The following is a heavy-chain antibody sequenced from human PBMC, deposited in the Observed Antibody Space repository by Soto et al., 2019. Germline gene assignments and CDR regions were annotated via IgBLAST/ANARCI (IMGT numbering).Heavy chain of an antibody. D-gene: IGHD2-2*01. Sequence: QVQLQQWGAGLLKPSETLSLTCVVYGGSFSGYYWSWIRQSPGKGLEWIGGINHRGSTNYNPSLESRVTISVDTSKNQCSLKMPSVTAAETAMYYCARDGFCTSTTCRVGNWFDPWVQGTLVTVSS. CDR3: ARDGFCTSTTCRVGNWFDP. J-gene: IGHJ5*02. CDR2: INHRGST. CDR1: GGSFSGYY. V-gene: IGHV4-34*01.